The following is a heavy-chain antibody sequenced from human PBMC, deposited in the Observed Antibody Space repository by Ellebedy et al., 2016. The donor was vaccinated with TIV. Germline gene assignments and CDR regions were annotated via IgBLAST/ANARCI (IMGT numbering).Heavy chain of an antibody. V-gene: IGHV4-39*01. J-gene: IGHJ4*02. D-gene: IGHD3-22*01. CDR2: IYYSGST. Sequence: SETLSLTXAVYGGSFSGYYWGWIRQPPGKGLEWIGSIYYSGSTYYNPSLKSRVTISVDTSKNQFSLKLSSVTAADTAVYYCARHGDYYDSSGLWDWGQGTLVTVSS. CDR1: GGSFSGYY. CDR3: ARHGDYYDSSGLWD.